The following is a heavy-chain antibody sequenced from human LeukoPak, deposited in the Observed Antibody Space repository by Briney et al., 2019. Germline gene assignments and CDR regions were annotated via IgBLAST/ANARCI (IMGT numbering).Heavy chain of an antibody. J-gene: IGHJ6*04. V-gene: IGHV4-38-2*01. CDR2: IYHSGST. CDR3: ARLNGMDV. CDR1: GYSISSGYY. Sequence: SETLSLTCAVSGYSISSGYYWGWIRQPPGKGLEWIGSIYHSGSTYYNPSLKSRVTISVDTSKNQFSLKLSSVTAADTAVYYCARLNGMDVWGKGTTVTVSS.